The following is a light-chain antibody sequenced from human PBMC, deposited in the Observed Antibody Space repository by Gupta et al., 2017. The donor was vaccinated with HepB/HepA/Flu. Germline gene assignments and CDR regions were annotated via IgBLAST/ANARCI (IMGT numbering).Light chain of an antibody. Sequence: VLTQSPGTLSLSPGERATLSCRASQSVSSSYLAWYQQKPGQAPRLLIYGASSRATGIPDRFSGSGSGTDFTLTISRLEPEDFAVYYCQQYGSSLFTFGPGTKVDIK. CDR1: QSVSSSY. J-gene: IGKJ3*01. CDR3: QQYGSSLFT. V-gene: IGKV3-20*01. CDR2: GAS.